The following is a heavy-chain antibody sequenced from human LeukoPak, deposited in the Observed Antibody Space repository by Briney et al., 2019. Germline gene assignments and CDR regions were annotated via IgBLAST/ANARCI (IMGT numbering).Heavy chain of an antibody. J-gene: IGHJ3*02. CDR2: INPNSGGT. V-gene: IGHV1-2*02. CDR1: GYTFTGYY. D-gene: IGHD3-22*01. CDR3: ARDLTYYNSSGYYYDAFDI. Sequence: RASVKVSCKASGYTFTGYYMHWVRQAPGQGLEWMGWINPNSGGTNYAQKFQGRVTMTRDTSISTAYMELSRLRSDDTAVYYCARDLTYYNSSGYYYDAFDIWGQGTMVTVSS.